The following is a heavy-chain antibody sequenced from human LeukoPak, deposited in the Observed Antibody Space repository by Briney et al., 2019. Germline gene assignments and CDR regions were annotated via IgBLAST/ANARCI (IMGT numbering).Heavy chain of an antibody. CDR1: GGSISSYY. CDR2: IYHSGST. V-gene: IGHV4-59*01. Sequence: SETLSLTCTGSGGSISSYYWSWIRQAPGTGLEGIGYIYHSGSTNYNPSLKSRVTISVDTSKNQFSLKLSSVTAADTAVYYCARGGQLLWFGELLRLVGPNVINWFDPWGQGTLVTVSS. J-gene: IGHJ5*02. CDR3: ARGGQLLWFGELLRLVGPNVINWFDP. D-gene: IGHD3-10*01.